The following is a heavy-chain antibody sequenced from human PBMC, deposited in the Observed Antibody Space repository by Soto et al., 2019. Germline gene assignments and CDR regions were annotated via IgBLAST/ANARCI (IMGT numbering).Heavy chain of an antibody. CDR1: GGSVSSSSYY. Sequence: SETLSLTCTVSGGSVSSSSYYWGWIRQPPGKGLEWIGSIYYTGSTYYNPSLKSQVTISEDPSKNQFSLNLASVTAADTAVYSCARHVVATKAFFDYWGQGALVTVSS. D-gene: IGHD5-12*01. CDR2: IYYTGST. V-gene: IGHV4-39*01. CDR3: ARHVVATKAFFDY. J-gene: IGHJ4*02.